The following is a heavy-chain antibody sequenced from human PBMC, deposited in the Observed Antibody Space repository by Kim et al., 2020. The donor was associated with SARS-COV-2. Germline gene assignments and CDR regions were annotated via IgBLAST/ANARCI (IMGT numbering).Heavy chain of an antibody. CDR1: GGSISSGGYY. V-gene: IGHV4-31*03. J-gene: IGHJ5*02. CDR3: ARVGGNYGDYVRWFDP. D-gene: IGHD4-17*01. CDR2: IYYSGST. Sequence: SETLSLTCTVSGGSISSGGYYWSWIRQHPGKGLEWIGYIYYSGSTYYNPSLKSRVTISVDTSKNQFSLKLSSVTAADTAVYYCARVGGNYGDYVRWFDPWGQGTLVTVSS.